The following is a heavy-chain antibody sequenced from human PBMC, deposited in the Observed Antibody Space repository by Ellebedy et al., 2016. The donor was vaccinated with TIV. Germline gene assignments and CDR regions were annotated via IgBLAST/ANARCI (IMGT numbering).Heavy chain of an antibody. CDR2: MWYDGSYE. Sequence: GESLKISCAASGFTFSSYGMHWVRQAPGKGLEWVAYMWYDGSYENYVDSVKGRFTISRDNSKNTLYLQMNSLRAEDTAVYYCAREYEEYYFDYWGQGTLVTVSS. V-gene: IGHV3-33*01. J-gene: IGHJ4*02. CDR3: AREYEEYYFDY. D-gene: IGHD2-8*01. CDR1: GFTFSSYG.